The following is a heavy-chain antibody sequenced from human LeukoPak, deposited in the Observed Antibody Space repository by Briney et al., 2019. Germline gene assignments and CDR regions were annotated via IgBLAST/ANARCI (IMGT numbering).Heavy chain of an antibody. CDR1: AFTFNTYW. CDR2: INGDESST. D-gene: IGHD1-26*01. CDR3: ARGAKWAYYFDY. J-gene: IGHJ4*02. Sequence: GGSLRLSCAASAFTFNTYWMHWVRQVPGRGLEWVSRINGDESSTNYADSVKGRFTISRDNAKDTLYLHMNSLTAEDTAVYYCARGAKWAYYFDYWAREPWSPSPQ. V-gene: IGHV3-74*01.